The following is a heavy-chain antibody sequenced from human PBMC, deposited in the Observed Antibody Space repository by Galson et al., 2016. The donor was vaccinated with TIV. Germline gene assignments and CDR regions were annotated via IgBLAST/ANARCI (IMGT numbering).Heavy chain of an antibody. CDR3: ARVMTTVTDDDAFDI. D-gene: IGHD4-17*01. V-gene: IGHV3-21*01. CDR1: GFTFSSYS. CDR2: TSSSSSYI. J-gene: IGHJ3*02. Sequence: SLRLSCAASGFTFSSYSMNWVRQAPGKGLEWVSSTSSSSSYIYYADSVKGRFTISRDNAKNSLYLQMNSLRAEDTAVYYCARVMTTVTDDDAFDIWGQGTMVTVSS.